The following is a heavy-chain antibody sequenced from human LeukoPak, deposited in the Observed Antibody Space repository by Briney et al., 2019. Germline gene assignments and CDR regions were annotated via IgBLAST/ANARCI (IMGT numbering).Heavy chain of an antibody. D-gene: IGHD6-13*01. J-gene: IGHJ4*02. CDR1: GGSISSYY. V-gene: IGHV4-59*08. CDR3: ARHLRGYSSSWPFDY. CDR2: IYYSGST. Sequence: SETLSLTCTVSGGSISSYYWSWIRQPPGKGLGWIGYIYYSGSTNYNPSLKSRVTISVDTSKNQFSLKLSSVTAADTAVYYCARHLRGYSSSWPFDYWGQGTLVTVSS.